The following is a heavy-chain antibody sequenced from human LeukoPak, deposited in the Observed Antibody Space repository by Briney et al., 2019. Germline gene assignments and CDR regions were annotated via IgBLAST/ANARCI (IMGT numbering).Heavy chain of an antibody. V-gene: IGHV3-23*01. D-gene: IGHD3-22*01. CDR3: AKVSLESSNYYHDF. Sequence: GGSLRLSCAASGFTFSRFAMSWVRQAPGRGLEWVSVITGAGDNTYYADFVRGQFTISRDNSKNTLYLQMNSLRAEDSAVYYCAKVSLESSNYYHDFWGQGTMVSVSS. CDR1: GFTFSRFA. J-gene: IGHJ4*02. CDR2: ITGAGDNT.